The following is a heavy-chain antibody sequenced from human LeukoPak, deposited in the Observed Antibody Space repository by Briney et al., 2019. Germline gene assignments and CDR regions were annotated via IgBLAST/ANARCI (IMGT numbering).Heavy chain of an antibody. V-gene: IGHV4-59*01. Sequence: SETLSLTCTVSGGSISSYYWSWIRQPPGKGLEWIGYIYYSGSTNYNPSLKSRVTISVDTSKNQFSLKLSSVTAADTAVYYCAREYGGDAIDIWGQGTMVTVSS. CDR2: IYYSGST. CDR1: GGSISSYY. J-gene: IGHJ3*02. CDR3: AREYGGDAIDI. D-gene: IGHD4/OR15-4a*01.